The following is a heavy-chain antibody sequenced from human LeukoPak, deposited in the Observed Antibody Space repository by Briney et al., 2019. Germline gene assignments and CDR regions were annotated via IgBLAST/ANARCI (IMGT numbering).Heavy chain of an antibody. CDR2: ISYDGSNK. J-gene: IGHJ4*02. Sequence: GRSLRLSCAASGFTFSNNAMHWVRQAPGKGLEWVAVISYDGSNKYNADSVKGRFTISRDNSKNTLYLQMDSLSAEDTAVYYCAKDRYSSGWFGIDYWGQGTTVTVSS. CDR3: AKDRYSSGWFGIDY. V-gene: IGHV3-30*18. D-gene: IGHD6-19*01. CDR1: GFTFSNNA.